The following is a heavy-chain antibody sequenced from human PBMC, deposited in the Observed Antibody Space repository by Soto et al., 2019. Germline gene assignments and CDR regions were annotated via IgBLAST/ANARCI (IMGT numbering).Heavy chain of an antibody. CDR2: ISFDGTSE. Sequence: QLVESGGRGVQPGRSLRLSCAASEFTFTSYAMHWVRQAPGRGLEWVALISFDGTSEYYADSVKVRFIISIDNSKTMVYLQMNRLRHDDTAIYYCARPIPRWSYHYGMDVWGQGTTVTVSS. J-gene: IGHJ6*02. V-gene: IGHV3-30-3*01. CDR1: EFTFTSYA. D-gene: IGHD2-15*01. CDR3: ARPIPRWSYHYGMDV.